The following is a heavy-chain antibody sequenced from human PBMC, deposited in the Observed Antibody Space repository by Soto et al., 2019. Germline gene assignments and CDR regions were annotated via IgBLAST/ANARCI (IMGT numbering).Heavy chain of an antibody. J-gene: IGHJ6*02. CDR2: IYYSGST. V-gene: IGHV4-30-4*01. D-gene: IGHD6-13*01. Sequence: SETLSLTCTVSGGSISSGDYYWSWIRQPPGKGLEWIGYIYYSGSTYYNPSLKSRVTISVDTSKNQFSLKLSSVTAADTAVYYCARDSSSWYQSAPNYGMDVWGQGTTVTVSS. CDR1: GGSISSGDYY. CDR3: ARDSSSWYQSAPNYGMDV.